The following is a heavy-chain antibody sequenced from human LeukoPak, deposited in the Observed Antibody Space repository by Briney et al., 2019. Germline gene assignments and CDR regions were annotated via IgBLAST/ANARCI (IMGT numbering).Heavy chain of an antibody. D-gene: IGHD1-1*01. CDR2: ISSSSSYI. CDR1: GFTFSSYS. Sequence: GGSLRLSCAASGFTFSSYSMNWVRQAPGKGLEWVSSISSSSSYIYHADSVKGRFTISRDNAKNSLYLQMNSLRAEDTAVYYCARDLYGVPLDYWGQGTLVTVSS. V-gene: IGHV3-21*01. J-gene: IGHJ4*02. CDR3: ARDLYGVPLDY.